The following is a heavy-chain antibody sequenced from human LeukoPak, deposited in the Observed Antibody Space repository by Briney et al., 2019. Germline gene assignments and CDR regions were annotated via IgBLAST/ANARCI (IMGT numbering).Heavy chain of an antibody. CDR3: ARDRGYSSGWQGV. CDR2: IYYSGST. V-gene: IGHV4-39*07. D-gene: IGHD6-19*01. Sequence: PSETLSLTCTVSGGSISSSSYYWGWIRQPPGKGLEWIGNIYYSGSTYYNPSLKSRVTISVDTSKNQFSLKLSSVTAADTAVYYCARDRGYSSGWQGVWGQGTLVTVSS. J-gene: IGHJ4*02. CDR1: GGSISSSSYY.